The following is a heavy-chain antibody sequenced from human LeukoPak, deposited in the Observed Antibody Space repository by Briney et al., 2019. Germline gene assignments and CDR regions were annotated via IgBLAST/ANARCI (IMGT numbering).Heavy chain of an antibody. Sequence: ASVKVSCKASGYTFTGYYMHWVRQAPGQGLEWMGWINPNSGGTNYAQKFQGRVTMTRDTSISTAYMELSRLRSDDTAVYYCARVTGTYLAPYYFDYWGQGTLVTVSS. CDR1: GYTFTGYY. CDR3: ARVTGTYLAPYYFDY. J-gene: IGHJ4*02. D-gene: IGHD1-20*01. V-gene: IGHV1-2*02. CDR2: INPNSGGT.